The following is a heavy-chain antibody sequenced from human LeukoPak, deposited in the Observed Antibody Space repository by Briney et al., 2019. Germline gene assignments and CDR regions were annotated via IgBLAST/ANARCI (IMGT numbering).Heavy chain of an antibody. J-gene: IGHJ4*02. CDR1: GFTFSIYW. Sequence: PGGSQRLSCAASGFTFSIYWMNWVRDAPGKGLEWVANIKEDESETYYVDYVKGRITIYRDNAKNSLYLEMSSLRAEDTAVSYWARGHYGDYAWGRGTLVSVSS. CDR2: IKEDESET. D-gene: IGHD4-17*01. V-gene: IGHV3-7*01. CDR3: ARGHYGDYA.